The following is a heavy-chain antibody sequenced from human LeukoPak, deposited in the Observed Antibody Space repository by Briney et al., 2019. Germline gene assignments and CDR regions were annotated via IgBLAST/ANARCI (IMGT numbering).Heavy chain of an antibody. Sequence: SETLSLTCTVSGGSISSYYWNWIRQPAGKGLEWIGRIYTSGSTNYNPSLKSRITMSVDTSKKQFSLKLSSVTAADTAVYYCATSYSGSYDDAFDIWGQGTMVTVSS. V-gene: IGHV4-4*07. CDR2: IYTSGST. CDR1: GGSISSYY. D-gene: IGHD1-26*01. J-gene: IGHJ3*02. CDR3: ATSYSGSYDDAFDI.